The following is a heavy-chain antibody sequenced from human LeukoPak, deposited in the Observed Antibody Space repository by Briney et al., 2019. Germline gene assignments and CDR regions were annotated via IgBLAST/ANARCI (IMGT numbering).Heavy chain of an antibody. J-gene: IGHJ4*02. V-gene: IGHV4-59*11. CDR3: ARVGLREPFDY. CDR1: GGSISSHY. D-gene: IGHD5-12*01. Sequence: SETLSLTCTVSGGSISSHYWSWIRQPPGKGLEWIGYIYYSGSTNYNPSLKSRVTISVDTSKNQFSLKLSSVTAADTAVYYCARVGLREPFDYWGQGTLVTVSS. CDR2: IYYSGST.